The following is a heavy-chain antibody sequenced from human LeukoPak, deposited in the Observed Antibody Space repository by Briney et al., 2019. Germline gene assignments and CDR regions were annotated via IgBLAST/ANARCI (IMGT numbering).Heavy chain of an antibody. CDR1: GGSISSGGYY. J-gene: IGHJ4*02. V-gene: IGHV4-31*03. Sequence: SETLSLTCTVSGGSISSGGYYWSWIRQHPGKGLEWIGYIYYSGSTYYNPSLKSRVTISVDTSKNQFSLKLSSVTAEDTAVYYCAKDPDCTNGVCYTEDFDYWGQGTLVTVSS. D-gene: IGHD2-8*01. CDR2: IYYSGST. CDR3: AKDPDCTNGVCYTEDFDY.